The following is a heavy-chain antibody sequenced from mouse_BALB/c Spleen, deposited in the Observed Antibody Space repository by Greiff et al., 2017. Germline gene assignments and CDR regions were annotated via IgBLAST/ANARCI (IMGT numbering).Heavy chain of an antibody. CDR1: GFTFSSFG. J-gene: IGHJ4*01. Sequence: EVMLVESGGGLVQPGGSRKLSCAASGFTFSSFGMHWVRQAPEKGLEWVAYISSGSSTIYYADTVKGRFTISRDNPKNTLFLQMTSLRSEDTAMYYCARGGYGNYPDYWGQGTSVTVSS. CDR2: ISSGSSTI. D-gene: IGHD2-10*02. CDR3: ARGGYGNYPDY. V-gene: IGHV5-17*02.